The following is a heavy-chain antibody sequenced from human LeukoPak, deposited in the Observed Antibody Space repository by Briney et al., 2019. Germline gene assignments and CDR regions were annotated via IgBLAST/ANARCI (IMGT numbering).Heavy chain of an antibody. CDR2: IYYSGST. J-gene: IGHJ4*02. CDR1: GGSISSSSFY. V-gene: IGHV4-39*01. Sequence: SETLSLTCTVSGGSISSSSFYWGWIRQPPGKGLEWIGSIYYSGSTYYNPSLKSRVTISVDTSKNQFSLNLNSVTAADTALYYCARHGGSSGWYHFDYWGQGTLVTDSS. D-gene: IGHD6-13*01. CDR3: ARHGGSSGWYHFDY.